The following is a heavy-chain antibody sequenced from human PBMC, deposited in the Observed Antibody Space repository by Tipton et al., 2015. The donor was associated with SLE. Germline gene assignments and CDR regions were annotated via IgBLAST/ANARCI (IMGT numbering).Heavy chain of an antibody. J-gene: IGHJ4*02. CDR2: IGYDGSTQ. D-gene: IGHD4-11*01. V-gene: IGHV3-30*02. CDR3: AKDRPHYNNMGRETDY. Sequence: SLRLSCAVSGFTFSDYGMHWVRQAPGKGLQWVAFIGYDGSTQYYADSVKGRFTVSRDNSKNTVYLQMNSLRPEDGALYYCAKDRPHYNNMGRETDYWGQGTLVTVSS. CDR1: GFTFSDYG.